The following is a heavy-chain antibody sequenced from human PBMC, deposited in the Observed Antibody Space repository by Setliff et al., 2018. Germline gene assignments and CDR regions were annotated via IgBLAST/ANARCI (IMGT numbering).Heavy chain of an antibody. CDR3: ARGSSSSGVDY. J-gene: IGHJ4*02. D-gene: IGHD6-6*01. V-gene: IGHV3-7*01. CDR2: IKQDGSEK. CDR1: GFTFTNYA. Sequence: PGGSLRLSCAASGFTFTNYAMTWVRQAPGKGLEWVANIKQDGSEKYYVDSVKGRFTISRDNAKNSLYLQMNSLRAEDTAVYYCARGSSSSGVDYWGQGTLVTVSS.